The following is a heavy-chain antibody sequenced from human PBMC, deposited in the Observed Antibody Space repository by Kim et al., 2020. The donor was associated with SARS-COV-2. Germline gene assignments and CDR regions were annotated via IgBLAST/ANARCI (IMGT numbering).Heavy chain of an antibody. J-gene: IGHJ5*02. Sequence: NQSRQSRVTIPVDTSKNQFSLKRSSVTAADTDVYYCARGRLAPRGGRFDPWGQGTLVTVSS. CDR3: ARGRLAPRGGRFDP. V-gene: IGHV4-34*01. D-gene: IGHD3-16*01.